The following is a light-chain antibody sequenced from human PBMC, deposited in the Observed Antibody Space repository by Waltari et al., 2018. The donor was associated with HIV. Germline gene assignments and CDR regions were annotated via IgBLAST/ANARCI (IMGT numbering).Light chain of an antibody. CDR1: SSDVGAYNL. J-gene: IGLJ2*01. V-gene: IGLV2-23*02. CDR2: EVN. CDR3: CSYAGRSTLEV. Sequence: SALTQPASVSGSPGQSITISCTGTSSDVGAYNLVSWYQQHPGKAPKFIIYEVNKRPSEVSIRFSGAKSGNTASLTIAGLQAEDEADYYCCSYAGRSTLEVVGGGTKVTVL.